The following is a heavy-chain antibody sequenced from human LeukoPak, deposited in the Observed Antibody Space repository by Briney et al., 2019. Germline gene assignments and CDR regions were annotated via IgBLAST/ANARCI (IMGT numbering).Heavy chain of an antibody. CDR2: ISASNGNT. V-gene: IGHV1-18*01. CDR3: ARDIVATTKSYYYYYMDV. J-gene: IGHJ6*03. Sequence: GASVTVSSMSSGYSFTSYGISWVRQAPGQGLEWMGWISASNGNTNYAQKLQGRVTMTTDTSTSTAYMELRSLRSDDTAVYYCARDIVATTKSYYYYYMDVWGKGTTVTVSS. CDR1: GYSFTSYG. D-gene: IGHD5-12*01.